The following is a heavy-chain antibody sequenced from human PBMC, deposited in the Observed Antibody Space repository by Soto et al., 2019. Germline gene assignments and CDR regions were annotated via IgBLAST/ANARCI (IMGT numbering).Heavy chain of an antibody. CDR2: SSAYNGNT. V-gene: IGHV1-18*01. CDR1: GYTFTSYG. Sequence: ASVKVSCKASGYTFTSYGISWVRQAPGQGLEWMGWSSAYNGNTNYAQKLQGRGTMTTDTSTSTAYMELRSLRSDDTAVYYCARQTASGSSYDYWGQGTLVTVSS. D-gene: IGHD1-26*01. J-gene: IGHJ4*02. CDR3: ARQTASGSSYDY.